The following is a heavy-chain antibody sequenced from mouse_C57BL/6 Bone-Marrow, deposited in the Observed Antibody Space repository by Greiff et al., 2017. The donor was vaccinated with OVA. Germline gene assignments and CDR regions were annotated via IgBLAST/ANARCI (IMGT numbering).Heavy chain of an antibody. CDR1: GYTFTSYW. CDR3: ARWDYGSSYDV. V-gene: IGHV1-50*01. Sequence: QVQLQQPGAELVKPGASVKLSCKASGYTFTSYWMQWVKQRPGQGLEWIGEIDPFDSYSNYQQKFTGKATLTVDTSSSTAYMQLSSLTSEDSAVYYCARWDYGSSYDVWGTGTTVTVSS. J-gene: IGHJ1*03. CDR2: IDPFDSYS. D-gene: IGHD1-1*01.